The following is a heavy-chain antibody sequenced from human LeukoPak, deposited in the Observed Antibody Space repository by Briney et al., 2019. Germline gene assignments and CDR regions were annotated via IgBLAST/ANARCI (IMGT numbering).Heavy chain of an antibody. CDR1: GFTFSSYS. CDR2: ISSSSNYI. D-gene: IGHD3-22*01. Sequence: PGRSLRLSCAASGFTFSSYSMNWVRQAPGKGLEWVSSISSSSNYIYYADSVKGRFTISRDNAKNSLYLQMNSLRAEDTAVYYCARDRYYDSSGYYYYYYGMDVWGQGTTVTVSS. V-gene: IGHV3-21*01. CDR3: ARDRYYDSSGYYYYYYGMDV. J-gene: IGHJ6*02.